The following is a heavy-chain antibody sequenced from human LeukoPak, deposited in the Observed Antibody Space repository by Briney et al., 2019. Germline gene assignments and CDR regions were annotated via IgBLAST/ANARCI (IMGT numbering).Heavy chain of an antibody. CDR1: GGTFSSYA. J-gene: IGHJ4*02. D-gene: IGHD3/OR15-3a*01. V-gene: IGHV1-69*04. Sequence: ASVKVSCKASGGTFSSYAISWVRQAPGQGLEWMGRIIPILGIADYAQKFQGRVTITADKSTSTAYMELSSLRSEDTAVYYCASVGLGFDYWDQGTLVTVSS. CDR2: IIPILGIA. CDR3: ASVGLGFDY.